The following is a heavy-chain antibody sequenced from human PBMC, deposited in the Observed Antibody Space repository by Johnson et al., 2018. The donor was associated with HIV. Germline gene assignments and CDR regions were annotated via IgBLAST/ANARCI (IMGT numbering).Heavy chain of an antibody. V-gene: IGHV3-74*01. CDR1: GFTFNTNW. J-gene: IGHJ3*02. D-gene: IGHD6-19*01. CDR3: ARGKRGIAVAAWAGFDI. Sequence: VQLVESGGDLVQPGGSLRLSCVGSGFTFNTNWMHWVRQAPGKGLVWVSRINSDGSSTSYADSVKGRFTISRDNAKNTLYLQMDSLGAEDTAVYYCARGKRGIAVAAWAGFDIWGQGTMVTVSS. CDR2: INSDGSST.